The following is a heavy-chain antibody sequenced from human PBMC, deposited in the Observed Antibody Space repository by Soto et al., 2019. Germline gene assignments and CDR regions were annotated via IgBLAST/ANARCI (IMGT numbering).Heavy chain of an antibody. CDR2: VSYTGST. V-gene: IGHV4-31*03. J-gene: IGHJ4*02. Sequence: QVHLQESGPGLVKPSQTLSLACSVSGESITSLGYYWTWVRQPPGKGMEWIGFVSYTGSTFYNSALRSRVTISRHTFQNQFFLDVKSVTVEETAMYFCTRGDYWGQGVLVTVSS. CDR1: GESITSLGYY. CDR3: TRGDY.